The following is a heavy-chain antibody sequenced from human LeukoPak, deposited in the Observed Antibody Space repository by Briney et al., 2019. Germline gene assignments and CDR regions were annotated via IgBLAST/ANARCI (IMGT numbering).Heavy chain of an antibody. Sequence: GGSLRPSCAASGFTVSSKYMNWVRQAPGKGLEWVSVIYTGGGTYYADSVKGRFTISRDNSKNTLYLQMNSLRVEDTAVYYCARRRYDSSGGYFDYWGQGTLVTVSS. CDR2: IYTGGGT. J-gene: IGHJ4*02. CDR1: GFTVSSKY. D-gene: IGHD3-22*01. CDR3: ARRRYDSSGGYFDY. V-gene: IGHV3-53*01.